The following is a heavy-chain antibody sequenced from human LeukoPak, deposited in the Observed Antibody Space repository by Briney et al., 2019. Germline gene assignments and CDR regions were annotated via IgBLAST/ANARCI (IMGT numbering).Heavy chain of an antibody. J-gene: IGHJ6*02. V-gene: IGHV4-39*01. CDR3: ASLGYSYGRYYYYGMDV. CDR1: GGSISSSSYY. D-gene: IGHD5-18*01. Sequence: SETLSLTCTVSGGSISSSSYYWGWIRQPPGKGLEWIGSIYYSGITYYNPSVKSRVTISVDTSKNQFSLKLSSVTAADTAVYYCASLGYSYGRYYYYGMDVWGQGTTVTVSS. CDR2: IYYSGIT.